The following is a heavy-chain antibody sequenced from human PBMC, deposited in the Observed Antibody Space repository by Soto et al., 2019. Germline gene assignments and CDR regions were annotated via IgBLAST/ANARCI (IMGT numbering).Heavy chain of an antibody. V-gene: IGHV4-59*08. Sequence: SETRCLTCTVSGGSINQYYWTGSRQPPGKGLEWMGYIYYSGTTTNYNPSLKSRVTLSVDTSKNQFSLKLSSVTAADTAVYYCARLGGSYAVPHFDYWGQGTLVTVSS. CDR1: GGSINQYY. J-gene: IGHJ4*02. D-gene: IGHD1-26*01. CDR3: ARLGGSYAVPHFDY. CDR2: IYYSGTT.